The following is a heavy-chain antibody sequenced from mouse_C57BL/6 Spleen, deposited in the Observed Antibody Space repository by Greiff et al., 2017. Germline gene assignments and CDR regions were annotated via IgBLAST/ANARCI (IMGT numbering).Heavy chain of an antibody. Sequence: VQLQQSGAELARPGASVKLSCKASGYTFTSYGISWVKQRTGQGLEWIGEIYPRSGNTYYNEKFQGKDTLTADKSSSTAYMELRSLTSEDSAVYFCARRRNDYGDYYAMDYWGQGTSVTVSS. J-gene: IGHJ4*01. V-gene: IGHV1-81*01. CDR3: ARRRNDYGDYYAMDY. CDR2: IYPRSGNT. D-gene: IGHD2-4*01. CDR1: GYTFTSYG.